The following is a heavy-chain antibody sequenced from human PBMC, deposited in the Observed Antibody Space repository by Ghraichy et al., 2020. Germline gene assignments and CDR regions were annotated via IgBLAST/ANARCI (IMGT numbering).Heavy chain of an antibody. CDR1: GYSFTGYS. Sequence: ASVKVSCKASGYSFTGYSIHWVRQAPGQGLEWMGWINPTSGDTNFAQHFQGRVTMTRDTSISTAYMELSRLTSDDTAVYYCARVEGSFNRWYGIRNYYFDYWGQGTLVAGSS. J-gene: IGHJ4*02. D-gene: IGHD3-10*01. V-gene: IGHV1-2*02. CDR3: ARVEGSFNRWYGIRNYYFDY. CDR2: INPTSGDT.